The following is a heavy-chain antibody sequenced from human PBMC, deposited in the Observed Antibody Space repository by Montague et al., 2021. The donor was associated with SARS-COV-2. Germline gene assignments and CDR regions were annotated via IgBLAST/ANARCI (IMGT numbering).Heavy chain of an antibody. D-gene: IGHD6-19*01. CDR2: INHSGST. CDR1: GGSFSGYY. J-gene: IGHJ4*02. V-gene: IGHV4-34*01. Sequence: SETLSLTCAVYGGSFSGYYWSWIRQPPGKGLEWIGEINHSGSTNYNPSLKSRVTISVDTSKNQFSLKLSSVTAADMAVYYCARGSRQWLVRPPHYYYFDYWGQGTLVTVSS. CDR3: ARGSRQWLVRPPHYYYFDY.